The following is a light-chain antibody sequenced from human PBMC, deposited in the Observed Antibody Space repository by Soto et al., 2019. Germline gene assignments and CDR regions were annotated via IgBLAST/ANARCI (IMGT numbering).Light chain of an antibody. CDR2: EVN. CDR3: SSYAGSSNV. J-gene: IGLJ1*01. CDR1: SSDVGGYNY. Sequence: QSVLTQPPSASLSPGQSVAISCTGTSSDVGGYNYVSLYQQHPGKAPKLMIYEVNKRPSGVPDRFSGSKSGNTASLTVSGLQAEDEADYYCSSYAGSSNVFGTGTKSPS. V-gene: IGLV2-8*01.